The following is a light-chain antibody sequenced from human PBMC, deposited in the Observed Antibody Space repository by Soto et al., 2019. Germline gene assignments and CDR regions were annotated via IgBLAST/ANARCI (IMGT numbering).Light chain of an antibody. CDR1: SGDVGGHNF. Sequence: QSALTQPPSASGSPGQSVPISCTGTSGDVGGHNFVSWYQFHPGKAPKLIIYEVSKRPSGVPNRFSGSKSDNTASLTVSGLQAEDEADYFCSSYAGTNKVFGGGTKLTVL. CDR2: EVS. J-gene: IGLJ3*02. V-gene: IGLV2-8*01. CDR3: SSYAGTNKV.